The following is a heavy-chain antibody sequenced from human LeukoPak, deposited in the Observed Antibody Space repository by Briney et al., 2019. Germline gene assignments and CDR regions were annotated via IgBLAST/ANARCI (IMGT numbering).Heavy chain of an antibody. CDR3: ARASWVSSADAVR. Sequence: GGSLRLSCAASGLSFTSFAMSWVRQAPARGPEWVSSLRGDGETFYADSVRGRFTLSRDDSRNTVYLQLNNLRVEDTAINYCARASWVSSADAVRWGQGTQVTVSS. D-gene: IGHD3-16*01. J-gene: IGHJ4*02. V-gene: IGHV3-23*01. CDR1: GLSFTSFA. CDR2: LRGDGET.